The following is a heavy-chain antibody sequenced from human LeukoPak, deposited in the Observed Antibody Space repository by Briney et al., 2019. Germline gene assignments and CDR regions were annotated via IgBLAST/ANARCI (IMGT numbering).Heavy chain of an antibody. Sequence: GASVKVSCKASGYTFTSYDINWVRQATGQGLEWMGWMNPNSGNTGYAQKFQGRVTMTRNTSISTAYMELSSLRSEDTAVYYCARGGYCSSTSCPIYYYYYGIDVWGQGTTVTVSS. CDR2: MNPNSGNT. D-gene: IGHD2-2*01. CDR1: GYTFTSYD. V-gene: IGHV1-8*01. J-gene: IGHJ6*02. CDR3: ARGGYCSSTSCPIYYYYYGIDV.